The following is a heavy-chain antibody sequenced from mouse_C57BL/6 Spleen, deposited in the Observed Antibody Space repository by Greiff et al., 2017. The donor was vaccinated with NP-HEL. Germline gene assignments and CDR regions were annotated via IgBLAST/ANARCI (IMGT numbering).Heavy chain of an antibody. Sequence: EVKLMESGGGLVKPGGSLKLSCAASGFTFSDYGMHWVRQAPEKGLEWVAYISSGSSTIYYADTVKGRFTISRDNAKNTLFLQMTSLRSEDTAMYYCADAVYYYAMDYWGQGTSVTVSS. V-gene: IGHV5-17*01. CDR1: GFTFSDYG. J-gene: IGHJ4*01. CDR3: ADAVYYYAMDY. CDR2: ISSGSSTI.